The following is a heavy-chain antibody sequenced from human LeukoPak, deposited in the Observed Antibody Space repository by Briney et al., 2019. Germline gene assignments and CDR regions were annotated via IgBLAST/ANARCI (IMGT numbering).Heavy chain of an antibody. CDR1: GYTFTSNG. J-gene: IGHJ6*02. CDR3: ARVVVRYVGWCPIAGIDV. V-gene: IGHV1-18*01. CDR2: ISAYNGST. D-gene: IGHD4-23*01. Sequence: ASVKVSCKASGYTFTSNGISWVRQAPGQGLERMGSISAYNGSTNYAQKHQGRVTMTTATSTSTAYMELRRLRSDDTAVYYCARVVVRYVGWCPIAGIDVWGQGTMVTVSS.